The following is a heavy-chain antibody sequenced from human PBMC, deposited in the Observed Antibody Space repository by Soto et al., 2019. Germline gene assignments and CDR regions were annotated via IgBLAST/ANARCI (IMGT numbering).Heavy chain of an antibody. V-gene: IGHV3-66*01. J-gene: IGHJ6*02. CDR3: ARDKLGYYDFWSGTPLYYYYGMDV. Sequence: PGGSLRLSCAASGFTVSSNYMSWVRQAPGKGLEWVSVIYSGGSTYYADSVKGRFTISRDNSKNTLYLQMNSLRAEDTAVYYCARDKLGYYDFWSGTPLYYYYGMDVWGQGTTVTVSS. CDR1: GFTVSSNY. D-gene: IGHD3-3*01. CDR2: IYSGGST.